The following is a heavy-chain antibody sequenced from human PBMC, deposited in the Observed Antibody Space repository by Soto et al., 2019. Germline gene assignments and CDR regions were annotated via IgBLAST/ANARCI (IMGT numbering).Heavy chain of an antibody. CDR1: GVSISSYW. CDR2: INSDGSST. D-gene: IGHD2-2*01. V-gene: IGHV3-74*01. CDR3: ARERQYCSSTSCYENWFDP. J-gene: IGHJ5*02. Sequence: GGSRRLACGASGVSISSYWPHWVRQAPGKGLVWVSRINSDGSSTSYADSVKGRFTISRDNAKNTLYLQMNSLRAEDTAVYYCARERQYCSSTSCYENWFDPWGQGTLVTVSA.